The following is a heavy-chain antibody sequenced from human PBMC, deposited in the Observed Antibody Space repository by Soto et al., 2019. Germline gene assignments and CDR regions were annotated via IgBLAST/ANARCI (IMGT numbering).Heavy chain of an antibody. D-gene: IGHD3-22*01. CDR2: ISGSGGST. CDR3: AKLNGRGVLKYYYDSSGYYNDY. J-gene: IGHJ4*02. V-gene: IGHV3-23*01. CDR1: GFTFSSYA. Sequence: GGSLRLSCAASGFTFSSYAMSWVRQAPGKGLEWVSAISGSGGSTYYADSVKGRFTISRDNSKNTLYLQMNSLRAEDTAVYYCAKLNGRGVLKYYYDSSGYYNDYWGQGTLVTVSS.